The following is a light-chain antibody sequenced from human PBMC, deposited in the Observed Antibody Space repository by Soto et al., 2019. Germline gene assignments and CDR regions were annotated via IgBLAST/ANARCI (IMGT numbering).Light chain of an antibody. CDR3: LQDNNDPLT. CDR1: QGIRND. V-gene: IGKV1-6*01. Sequence: AVQMTQSPSSLSASGGDRVTITCQASQGIRNDLGWYQQKPGKAPKLLIYAASRLQSGVPSRFSGSGAGTDFTLTISSLQPEDFATYYCLQDNNDPLTFGGGTKVEIK. CDR2: AAS. J-gene: IGKJ4*01.